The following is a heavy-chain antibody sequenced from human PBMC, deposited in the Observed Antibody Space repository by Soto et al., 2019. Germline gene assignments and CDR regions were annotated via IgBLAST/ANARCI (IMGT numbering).Heavy chain of an antibody. CDR1: GYTFTSYG. CDR3: ARDDQVYRIAARPGRDGMDV. CDR2: ISAYNGNT. D-gene: IGHD6-6*01. J-gene: IGHJ6*02. Sequence: ASVKVSCKASGYTFTSYGISWVRQAPGQGLEWMGWISAYNGNTNYAQKLQGRVTMTTDTSTSTAYMELRSLRSDDTAVYYCARDDQVYRIAARPGRDGMDVWGQGTTVTVSS. V-gene: IGHV1-18*01.